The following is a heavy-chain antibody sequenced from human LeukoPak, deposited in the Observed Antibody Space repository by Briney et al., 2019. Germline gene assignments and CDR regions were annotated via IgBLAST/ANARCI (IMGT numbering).Heavy chain of an antibody. Sequence: PGGSLRLSCAASGFTFSSYSMNWVRQAPGKGLEWVSSISSSSSYIYYADSVKGRFTISRDNAKNSLYLQMNSLRAEDTAVYYCARNLVGSDLDYYYGMDVWGQGTTVTVSS. J-gene: IGHJ6*02. V-gene: IGHV3-21*01. CDR2: ISSSSSYI. D-gene: IGHD2-2*01. CDR3: ARNLVGSDLDYYYGMDV. CDR1: GFTFSSYS.